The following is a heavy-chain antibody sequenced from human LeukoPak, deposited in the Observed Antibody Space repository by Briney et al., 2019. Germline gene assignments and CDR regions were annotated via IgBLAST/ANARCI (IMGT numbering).Heavy chain of an antibody. V-gene: IGHV4-4*07. CDR2: IHTSGST. CDR1: GGSISSYY. J-gene: IGHJ4*02. D-gene: IGHD3-10*01. CDR3: AKEGMIRGVIDY. Sequence: SETLSLTCTVSGGSISSYYWTWIRQPAGKGLEWIGHIHTSGSTNYNPSLKSRVTMSLDTSNNQFSLNLNSVTAADTAVYYCAKEGMIRGVIDYWGQGALVTVSS.